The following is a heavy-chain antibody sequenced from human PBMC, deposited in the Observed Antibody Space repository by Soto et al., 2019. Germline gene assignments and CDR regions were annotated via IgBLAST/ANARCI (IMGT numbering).Heavy chain of an antibody. V-gene: IGHV3-21*01. D-gene: IGHD6-6*01. J-gene: IGHJ6*02. CDR2: ISSSSSYI. CDR3: ARDRIAARSCYYYGMDV. Sequence: PGGSLRLSCAASGFTFSSYSMNWVRQAPGKGLEWVSSISSSSSYIYYADSVKGRFTISRDNAKNSLYLQMNSLRAEDTAVYYCARDRIAARSCYYYGMDVWGQGTTVTVSS. CDR1: GFTFSSYS.